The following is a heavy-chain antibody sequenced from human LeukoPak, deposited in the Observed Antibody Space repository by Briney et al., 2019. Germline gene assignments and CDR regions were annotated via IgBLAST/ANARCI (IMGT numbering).Heavy chain of an antibody. D-gene: IGHD5-12*01. V-gene: IGHV4-39*01. CDR3: ASQQRNIRPSGSGYIAYAQKIDS. CDR2: MYYSGST. Sequence: PSETLSLTCSVSGGSIATRNYYWGWIRQPPGKGLEWIASMYYSGSTSYNPSLNNRVTISVDTSKNQFSVKLRSVTAADTAVYYCASQQRNIRPSGSGYIAYAQKIDSWGQGTLVTASS. J-gene: IGHJ4*02. CDR1: GGSIATRNYY.